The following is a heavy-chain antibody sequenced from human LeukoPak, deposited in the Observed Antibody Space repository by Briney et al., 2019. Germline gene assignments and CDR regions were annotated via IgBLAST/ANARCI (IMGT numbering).Heavy chain of an antibody. CDR1: GGSISSYY. CDR2: IFTSGST. Sequence: PSETLSLTCTVSGGSISSYYWSWIRQPPGKGLEWIGYIFTSGSTSYNPSLRSRVSMSLDTSKNQFSLKLNSVTAADTAVYYCARKQSYFDYWGQGALVTVSS. V-gene: IGHV4-4*09. J-gene: IGHJ4*02. CDR3: ARKQSYFDY.